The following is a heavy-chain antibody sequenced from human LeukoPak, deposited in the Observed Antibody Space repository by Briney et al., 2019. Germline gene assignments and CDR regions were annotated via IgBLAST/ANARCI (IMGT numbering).Heavy chain of an antibody. CDR1: GGSISSSSYY. Sequence: SETLSLTCTVSGGSISSSSYYWGWIRQPPGKGLEWIGSIYYSGSTYYNPSLKSRVTISVDTSKNQFSLKLSSVTAADTAVYYCAGHDYGGNSVSDYFDYWGQGTLVTVSS. CDR3: AGHDYGGNSVSDYFDY. CDR2: IYYSGST. D-gene: IGHD4-23*01. J-gene: IGHJ4*02. V-gene: IGHV4-39*01.